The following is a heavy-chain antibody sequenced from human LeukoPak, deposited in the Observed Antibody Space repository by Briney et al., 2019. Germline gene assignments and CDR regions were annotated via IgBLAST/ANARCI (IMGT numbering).Heavy chain of an antibody. J-gene: IGHJ6*02. CDR1: GGSISSYY. D-gene: IGHD2-2*01. Sequence: SETLSLTCTVSGGSISSYYWSWIRQPPGKGLEWIGYIYYSGSTNYNPSLKSRVTISVDTSKNQFSLKLSAVAAADTAVYYCARRDIYQAYYGMDVWGQGTTVTVSS. CDR3: ARRDIYQAYYGMDV. CDR2: IYYSGST. V-gene: IGHV4-59*08.